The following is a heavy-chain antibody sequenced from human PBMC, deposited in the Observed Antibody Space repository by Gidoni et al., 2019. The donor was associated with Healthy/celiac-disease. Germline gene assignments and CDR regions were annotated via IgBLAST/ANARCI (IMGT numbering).Heavy chain of an antibody. D-gene: IGHD2-21*02. Sequence: EVQLLESGGGLVQTGGSLRLPCAASGFTFSSYALSWVRQAPGKGLGWVSAISGSGGSTYDADSVKGRFTISRDNSKNTLYLQMNSLRAEDTAVYYCAKGFPFVVVTAIPGYFDYWGQGTLVTVSS. CDR1: GFTFSSYA. J-gene: IGHJ4*02. CDR2: ISGSGGST. V-gene: IGHV3-23*01. CDR3: AKGFPFVVVTAIPGYFDY.